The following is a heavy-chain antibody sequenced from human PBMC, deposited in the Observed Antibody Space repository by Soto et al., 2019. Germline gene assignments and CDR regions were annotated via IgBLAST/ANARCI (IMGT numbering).Heavy chain of an antibody. J-gene: IGHJ3*02. CDR1: GGSISSSSYY. D-gene: IGHD5-12*01. Sequence: SETLSLTCTVSGGSISSSSYYWSWIRQPPGKGLEWIGYIYYSGSTNYNPSLKSRVTISVDTPKNQFSLKLSSVTAADTAVYYCARDGYNSGNAFDIWGQGTLVTVSS. CDR2: IYYSGST. CDR3: ARDGYNSGNAFDI. V-gene: IGHV4-61*01.